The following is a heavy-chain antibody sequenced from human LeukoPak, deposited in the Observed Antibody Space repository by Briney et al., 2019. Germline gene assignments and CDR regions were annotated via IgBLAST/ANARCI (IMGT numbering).Heavy chain of an antibody. D-gene: IGHD6-19*01. CDR3: ARDDYSSGRSEY. CDR2: NYYSGST. V-gene: IGHV4-61*01. Sequence: SETLSLTCTVSGGSVSSGSYYWTWIRQPPGQGLVWIGNNYYSGSTNYNPSLKSRVTISVDTTKNQFSLKLSSVTAADTAAYYCARDDYSSGRSEYWGQGTLVTVLS. CDR1: GGSVSSGSYY. J-gene: IGHJ4*02.